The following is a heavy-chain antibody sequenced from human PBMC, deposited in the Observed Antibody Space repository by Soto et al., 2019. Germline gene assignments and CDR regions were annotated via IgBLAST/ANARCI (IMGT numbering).Heavy chain of an antibody. V-gene: IGHV3-53*02. CDR1: GFTVNSNY. CDR3: AKGDGFILAV. CDR2: TNTGGTT. D-gene: IGHD1-26*01. J-gene: IGHJ6*02. Sequence: EVQVLATGGGLIQPGGSLRLSCAASGFTVNSNYMSWVRQAPGEGLQWVSITNTGGTTYYADSVKGRLTVSRDNSKNTLYLQMNSLSAEDTAVYYCAKGDGFILAVWGQGTTVSVSS.